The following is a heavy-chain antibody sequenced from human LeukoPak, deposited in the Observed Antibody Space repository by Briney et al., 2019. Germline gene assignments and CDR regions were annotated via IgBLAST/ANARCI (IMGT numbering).Heavy chain of an antibody. J-gene: IGHJ4*02. Sequence: GASVKVSCKASGYTFTSYYMRWVRQAPGQGLEWMGIINPSGDSTSYAQKFQGRVTMTRDTSTSTVYMELSSLRSEDTAVYYCARVRFSGSYYSGGLDYWGQGTLVTVSS. V-gene: IGHV1-46*01. CDR2: INPSGDST. CDR1: GYTFTSYY. CDR3: ARVRFSGSYYSGGLDY. D-gene: IGHD1-26*01.